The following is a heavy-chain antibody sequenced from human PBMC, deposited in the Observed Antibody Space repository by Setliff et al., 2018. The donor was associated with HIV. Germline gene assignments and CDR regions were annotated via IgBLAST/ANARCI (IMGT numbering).Heavy chain of an antibody. CDR2: MNQSGTT. D-gene: IGHD2-21*02. CDR3: VRWYYCVSGACYRADY. CDR1: GTSFSNHY. Sequence: SETLSLTCSVYGTSFSNHYWSWVRQTPGKGLEWIGEMNQSGTTNYNPSLKSRVTMSIDTSERQFSLKLTSVTAADTAVYYCVRWYYCVSGACYRADYWGQGTMVTVSS. V-gene: IGHV4-34*01. J-gene: IGHJ4*02.